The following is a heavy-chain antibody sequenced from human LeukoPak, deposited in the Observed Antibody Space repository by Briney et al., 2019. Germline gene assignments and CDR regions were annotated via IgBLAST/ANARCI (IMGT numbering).Heavy chain of an antibody. D-gene: IGHD6-13*01. CDR1: GGSFSGYY. J-gene: IGHJ4*02. CDR2: IYYTGNT. V-gene: IGHV4-59*01. Sequence: SETLSLTRAVYGGSFSGYYWSWIRQPPGKGLEWIGYIYYTGNTNYNPSLKSRVTISIDASRNQFSLKLSSVTAADTAVYYCARGAHEAAGVLNYWGQGSLVTVSS. CDR3: ARGAHEAAGVLNY.